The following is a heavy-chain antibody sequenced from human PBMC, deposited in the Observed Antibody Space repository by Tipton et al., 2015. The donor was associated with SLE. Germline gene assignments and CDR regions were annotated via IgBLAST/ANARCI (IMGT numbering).Heavy chain of an antibody. Sequence: TLSLTCAVYGGSFSGYYWSWIRQPPGKGLEWIGYIYYSGSTNYNPSLKSRVTISVDTSKNQFSLKLSSVTAADTAVYYCARLYSSSWQRSDYWGQGTLVTVSS. J-gene: IGHJ4*02. CDR3: ARLYSSSWQRSDY. CDR1: GGSFSGYY. D-gene: IGHD6-13*01. V-gene: IGHV4-59*07. CDR2: IYYSGST.